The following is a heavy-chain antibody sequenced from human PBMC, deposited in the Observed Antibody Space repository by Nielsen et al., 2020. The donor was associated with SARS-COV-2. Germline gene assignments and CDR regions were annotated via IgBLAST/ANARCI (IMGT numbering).Heavy chain of an antibody. J-gene: IGHJ4*02. CDR2: FNPEDGEK. Sequence: ASVKVSCKVSGYTLTELSMHWVRQAPGKGLEWMGGFNPEDGEKIYAQKLQGRVIMTEDTSTDTAYMELSSLRPEDTAVYYCVTDLVGYCNDGSCYSVAYWGQGTLVTVSS. V-gene: IGHV1-24*01. D-gene: IGHD2-15*01. CDR1: GYTLTELS. CDR3: VTDLVGYCNDGSCYSVAY.